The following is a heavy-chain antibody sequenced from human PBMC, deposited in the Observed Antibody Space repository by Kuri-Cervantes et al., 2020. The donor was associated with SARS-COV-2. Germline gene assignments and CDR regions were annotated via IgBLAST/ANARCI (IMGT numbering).Heavy chain of an antibody. CDR2: IKQDGSEK. CDR3: AKDAPDSSSTY. D-gene: IGHD6-6*01. J-gene: IGHJ4*02. V-gene: IGHV3-7*03. CDR1: GFTFSSYA. Sequence: GSLRLPCAASGFTFSSYAMSWVHPAPAKGLEWVANIKQDGSEKYYVDSVKGRLTIYRDNAKNSLYRQMNSLRAEDTALYSCAKDAPDSSSTYWGQGTLVTVSS.